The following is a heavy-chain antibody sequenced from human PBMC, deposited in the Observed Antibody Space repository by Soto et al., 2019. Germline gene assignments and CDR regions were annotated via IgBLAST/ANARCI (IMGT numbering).Heavy chain of an antibody. J-gene: IGHJ4*02. D-gene: IGHD6-13*01. CDR3: ARVVGSSSWSEYYFDY. Sequence: QVQLQESGPGLVKPSGTLSLTCAVSGGSSSSSNWWSWVRQPPGKGLEWIGEIFHRGSTNYNPSIKGRVTITVDRSKNQYSLKLSSVTAADTAVYLCARVVGSSSWSEYYFDYWGQGTLVTVSS. CDR2: IFHRGST. CDR1: GGSSSSSNW. V-gene: IGHV4-4*02.